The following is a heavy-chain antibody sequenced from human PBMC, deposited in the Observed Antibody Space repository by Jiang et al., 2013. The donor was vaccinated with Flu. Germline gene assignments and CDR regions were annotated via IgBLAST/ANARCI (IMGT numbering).Heavy chain of an antibody. Sequence: LLKPSETLSLTCTVSGGSINSYNSYWGWIRQPPGKGLEWIGNIYYSGSAYYNPSLRSRVTISVDTSKDQFSLKLSSVTAADTAVYYCARQLRAAGSGSVFDYVGPGNPGHRLL. V-gene: IGHV4-39*01. D-gene: IGHD6-13*01. CDR3: ARQLRAAGSGSVFDY. CDR2: IYYSGSA. J-gene: IGHJ4*02. CDR1: GGSINSYNSY.